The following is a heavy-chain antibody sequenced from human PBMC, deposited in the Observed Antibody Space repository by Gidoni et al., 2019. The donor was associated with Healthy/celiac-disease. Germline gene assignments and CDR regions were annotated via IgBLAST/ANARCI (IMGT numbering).Heavy chain of an antibody. V-gene: IGHV4-31*03. CDR2: IYYSGST. Sequence: QVQLQESGPGLVKPSQTLSLTCTVSGGSIRSGGYYWSWIRQHPGKGLEWIGYIYYSGSTYYNPSLKSRVTISVDTSKNQFSLKLSSVTAADTAVYYCARVITMVRGVTNWFDPWGQGTLVTVSS. CDR3: ARVITMVRGVTNWFDP. J-gene: IGHJ5*02. D-gene: IGHD3-10*01. CDR1: GGSIRSGGYY.